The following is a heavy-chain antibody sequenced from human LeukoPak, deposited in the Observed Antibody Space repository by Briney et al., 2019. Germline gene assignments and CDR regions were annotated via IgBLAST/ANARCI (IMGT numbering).Heavy chain of an antibody. J-gene: IGHJ4*02. D-gene: IGHD3-22*01. CDR2: ISGSGSTI. Sequence: PGGSLRLSCAASGFTLSDYYMSWIRQAPGKGLEWVSYISGSGSTIYYADSVKGRFTISRDNAKNSLYLQMNSLRAEDTAVYYCASDPARDYYDTSGYFRWVDYWGQGTLVTVSS. V-gene: IGHV3-11*01. CDR1: GFTLSDYY. CDR3: ASDPARDYYDTSGYFRWVDY.